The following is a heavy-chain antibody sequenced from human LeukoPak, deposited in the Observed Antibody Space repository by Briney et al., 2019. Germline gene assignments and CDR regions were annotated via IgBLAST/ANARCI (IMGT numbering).Heavy chain of an antibody. J-gene: IGHJ6*03. V-gene: IGHV3-21*01. CDR2: ISSSSSYI. CDR1: GFTFSSYS. CDR3: ARGSYYDFWSGYTSHYMDV. Sequence: PGGSLRLSCAASGFTFSSYSMNWVRQAPGKGLEWVSSISSSSSYIYYADSVKGRFTISRDNAKNSLYLQMNSLRAEDTAVYYCARGSYYDFWSGYTSHYMDVWGKGTTVTVSS. D-gene: IGHD3-3*01.